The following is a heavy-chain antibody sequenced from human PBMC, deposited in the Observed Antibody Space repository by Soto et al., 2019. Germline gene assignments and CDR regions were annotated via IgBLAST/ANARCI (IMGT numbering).Heavy chain of an antibody. Sequence: SETLSLTCTVSGGSISSGGYYWSWIRQHPGKGLEWIGYIYYSGSTYYNPSLKSRVTISVDTSKNQFSLKLSSVTAADTAVYYCARDLIFGGVYFDFWGKGTLVTVSS. CDR3: ARDLIFGGVYFDF. V-gene: IGHV4-31*03. CDR2: IYYSGST. J-gene: IGHJ4*02. CDR1: GGSISSGGYY. D-gene: IGHD3-16*01.